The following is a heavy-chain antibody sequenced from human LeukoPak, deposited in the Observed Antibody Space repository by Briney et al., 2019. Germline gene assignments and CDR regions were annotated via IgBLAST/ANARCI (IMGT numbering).Heavy chain of an antibody. J-gene: IGHJ4*02. D-gene: IGHD4-11*01. Sequence: RGSLRLSCAASGFIFSTYAMSWVRQAPGKGLEWVSALSGSGDKTFYADSVKGRFTISRDNSKNTLYLQMNSLRAEDTAVYYCGKDLNYGLDYWGQGTLVTVSS. CDR3: GKDLNYGLDY. V-gene: IGHV3-23*01. CDR1: GFIFSTYA. CDR2: LSGSGDKT.